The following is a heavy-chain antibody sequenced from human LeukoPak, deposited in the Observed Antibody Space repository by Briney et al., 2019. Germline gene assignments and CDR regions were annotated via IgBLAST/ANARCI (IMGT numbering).Heavy chain of an antibody. CDR3: AKDLARRSYGYAGDFDY. Sequence: PGGSLRLSCAASGFTFSNYGMSWVRQAPGKGLEWVSAISGSGGSTYYADSVKGRFTISRDNSKNTLYLQMSSLRAEDTAVYYCAKDLARRSYGYAGDFDYWGQGTLVTVSS. V-gene: IGHV3-23*01. J-gene: IGHJ4*02. CDR1: GFTFSNYG. D-gene: IGHD5-18*01. CDR2: ISGSGGST.